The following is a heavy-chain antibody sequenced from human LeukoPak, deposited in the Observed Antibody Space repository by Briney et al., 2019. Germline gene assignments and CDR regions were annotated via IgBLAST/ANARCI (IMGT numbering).Heavy chain of an antibody. CDR3: ARMFSSSWYHTYYYYYGMDV. J-gene: IGHJ6*02. CDR1: GYTFTSYY. Sequence: ASVKVSCKASGYTFTSYYMHWVRQAPGQGLEWMGIINPSGGSTSYAQKFQGRVTMTRDTSTSTVYMELSSLRSEDTAVYYCARMFSSSWYHTYYYYYGMDVWGQGTTVTVSS. CDR2: INPSGGST. V-gene: IGHV1-46*01. D-gene: IGHD6-13*01.